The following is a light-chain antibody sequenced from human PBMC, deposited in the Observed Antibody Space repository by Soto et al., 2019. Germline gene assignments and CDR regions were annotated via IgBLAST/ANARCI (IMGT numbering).Light chain of an antibody. J-gene: IGKJ2*01. CDR3: QQTYSTPYS. CDR1: QRMTNY. Sequence: DIPMTQSPSSLSASVGDRVTITCRASQRMTNYLNWYQHKPGKAPNLLIYQTSTLQSGVPSRFSGSGSGTDFTLTIHSLHPEDFATYYCQQTYSTPYSFGQGTKLEIK. V-gene: IGKV1-39*01. CDR2: QTS.